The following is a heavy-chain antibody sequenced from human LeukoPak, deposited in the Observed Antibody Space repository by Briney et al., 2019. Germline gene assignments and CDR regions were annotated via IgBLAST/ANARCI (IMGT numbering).Heavy chain of an antibody. D-gene: IGHD3-3*01. J-gene: IGHJ4*02. CDR3: ARDYDFWSGPQFDY. V-gene: IGHV1-18*01. CDR1: GYAFTSYG. Sequence: GASVKVSCKASGYAFTSYGISWVRQAPGQGLEWMGWISAYNGNTNYAQKLQGRVTMTTDTSTSTAYMELRSLRSDDTAVYYCARDYDFWSGPQFDYWGQGTLVTVSS. CDR2: ISAYNGNT.